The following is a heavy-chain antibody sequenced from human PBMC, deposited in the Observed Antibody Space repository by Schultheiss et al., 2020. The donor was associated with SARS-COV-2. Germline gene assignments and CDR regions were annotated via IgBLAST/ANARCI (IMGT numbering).Heavy chain of an antibody. Sequence: GGSLRLSCAASGFTFSTYWMQWVRQAPGKGLVWVSRITSDGSSTSYADSVKGRFTISRDNAKNTLYLQMNSLSTEDTAVYYCARDGRSWSGYLAHHPRGGMDVWGQGTTVTVSS. D-gene: IGHD3-3*01. CDR2: ITSDGSST. CDR3: ARDGRSWSGYLAHHPRGGMDV. CDR1: GFTFSTYW. J-gene: IGHJ6*02. V-gene: IGHV3-74*01.